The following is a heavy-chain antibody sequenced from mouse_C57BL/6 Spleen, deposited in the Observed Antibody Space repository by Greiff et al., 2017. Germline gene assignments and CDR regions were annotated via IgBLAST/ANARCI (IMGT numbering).Heavy chain of an antibody. J-gene: IGHJ1*03. V-gene: IGHV1-69*01. CDR1: GYTFTSYW. CDR3: ARSTTWYFDV. D-gene: IGHD1-1*01. Sequence: VQLQQPGAELVMPGASVKLSCKASGYTFTSYWMHWVKQRPGQGLEWIGEIDPSDSYTNYNQKFKGKSTLTVDKSSSTAYMQLSSLTSEYSAVYYCARSTTWYFDVWGTGTTVTVSS. CDR2: IDPSDSYT.